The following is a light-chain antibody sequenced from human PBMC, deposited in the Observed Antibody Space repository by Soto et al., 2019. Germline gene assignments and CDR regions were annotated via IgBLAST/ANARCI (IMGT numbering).Light chain of an antibody. CDR1: SSDVGGYDY. CDR2: EVN. CDR3: SAYTTTSTLI. Sequence: QSALTQPASVSESPGQSVTISCTGTSSDVGGYDYVSWYQQHPGTAPKLMLYEVNNRPSGVSNRFSGSKSGNTASLIISGLQTEDEADYYCSAYTTTSTLIFGTGTKVTVL. J-gene: IGLJ1*01. V-gene: IGLV2-14*01.